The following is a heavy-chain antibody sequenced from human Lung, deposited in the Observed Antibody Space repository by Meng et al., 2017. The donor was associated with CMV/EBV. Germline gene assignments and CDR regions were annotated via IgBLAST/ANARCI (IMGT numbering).Heavy chain of an antibody. CDR2: INPNSGGT. V-gene: IGHV1-2*02. J-gene: IGHJ4*02. Sequence: ASVXVSXXASGYTFTGYYMHWVRQAPGQGLEWMGWINPNSGGTNYAQKFQGSVTVTRDTSISTAYMELSRLRSDDTAVYYCARVGRDWWELLFDYWGQGTLVTVSS. CDR3: ARVGRDWWELLFDY. D-gene: IGHD1-26*01. CDR1: GYTFTGYY.